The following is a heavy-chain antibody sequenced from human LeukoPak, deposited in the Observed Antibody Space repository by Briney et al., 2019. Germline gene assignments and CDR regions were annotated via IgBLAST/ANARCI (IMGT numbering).Heavy chain of an antibody. J-gene: IGHJ4*02. Sequence: ISGSGGSTYYADSVKGRFTISRDNSKNTLYLQMNSLRAEDTAVYYCAKLAGDYLPDYFDYWGQGTLVTVSS. D-gene: IGHD4-17*01. CDR2: ISGSGGST. V-gene: IGHV3-23*01. CDR3: AKLAGDYLPDYFDY.